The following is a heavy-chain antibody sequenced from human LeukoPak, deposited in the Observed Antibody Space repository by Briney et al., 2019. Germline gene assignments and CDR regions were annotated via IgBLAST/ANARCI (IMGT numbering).Heavy chain of an antibody. Sequence: SETLSLTCTVSGGPISSGGYYWSWIRQHPGMGLEWIGYIYYSGSTYYNPSLKSRVTISVDTSKNQFSLKLSSVTAADTAVYYCARERRDGYNWDAFDIWGQGTMVTVSS. CDR1: GGPISSGGYY. D-gene: IGHD5-12*01. J-gene: IGHJ3*02. V-gene: IGHV4-31*03. CDR2: IYYSGST. CDR3: ARERRDGYNWDAFDI.